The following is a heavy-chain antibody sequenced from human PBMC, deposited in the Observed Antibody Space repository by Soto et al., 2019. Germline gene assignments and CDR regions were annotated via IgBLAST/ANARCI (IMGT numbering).Heavy chain of an antibody. CDR3: ARSPGTHDAFDI. CDR1: GFTFSSYG. CDR2: ISYDGSNK. Sequence: PGGSLRLSCAASGFTFSSYGMHWVRQAPGKGLEWVAVISYDGSNKYYADSVKGRFTISRDNAKNTLYLQMNSLRAEDTAVYYCARSPGTHDAFDIWGQGTMVTVSS. V-gene: IGHV3-30*03. J-gene: IGHJ3*02.